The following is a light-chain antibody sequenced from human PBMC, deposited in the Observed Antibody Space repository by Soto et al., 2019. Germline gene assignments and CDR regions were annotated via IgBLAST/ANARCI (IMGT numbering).Light chain of an antibody. V-gene: IGKV4-1*01. CDR3: HQYYSFPHT. J-gene: IGKJ2*01. Sequence: DIVMTQSPDSLAVSLGERATINCKSSQSVLYSSNNKNYLAWYQQKPGQPPKLLIYWASTRESGVPDRFSGSGSGTDFTLTISSLQAEDVAVYYCHQYYSFPHTFGQGTKVDIK. CDR2: WAS. CDR1: QSVLYSSNNKNY.